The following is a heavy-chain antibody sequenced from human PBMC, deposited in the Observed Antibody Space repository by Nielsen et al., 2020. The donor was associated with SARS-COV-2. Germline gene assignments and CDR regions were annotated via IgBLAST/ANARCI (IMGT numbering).Heavy chain of an antibody. V-gene: IGHV3-23*01. J-gene: IGHJ4*02. CDR3: ARQFYGCNDY. CDR2: LGTSGGNT. Sequence: GGSLRLSCVASGFTFSDYAMHWVRQAPGKGLEWVSVLGTSGGNTHYADSVKGRFTISRDNSKNTLYLHMNSLRDEDTAVYYCARQFYGCNDYWGQGTLVTVSS. D-gene: IGHD3-10*01. CDR1: GFTFSDYA.